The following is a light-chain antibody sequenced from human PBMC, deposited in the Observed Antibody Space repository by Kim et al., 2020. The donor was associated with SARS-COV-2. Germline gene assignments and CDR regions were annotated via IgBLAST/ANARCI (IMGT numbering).Light chain of an antibody. CDR3: QAWDSSTVV. Sequence: SYELTQPPSVAVSPGQTASITCSGDKLGEKYACWYQQKPGQSPVLVIYQDHKRPSGIPERFSGSNSGNTATLTIRGTQAMDEADYYCQAWDSSTVVF. CDR2: QDH. J-gene: IGLJ2*01. CDR1: KLGEKY. V-gene: IGLV3-1*01.